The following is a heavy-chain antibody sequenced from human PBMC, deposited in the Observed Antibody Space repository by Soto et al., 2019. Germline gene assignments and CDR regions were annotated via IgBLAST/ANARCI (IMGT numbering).Heavy chain of an antibody. Sequence: SETLSLTCTVSGGSISSYYWSWIRQPPGKGLEWIGYIYYSGSTNYNPSLKSRVTISVDTSKNQFSLKLSSVTAADTAVYYCARVVVPAAMIGGDWFDPWGQGTLVTVSS. CDR3: ARVVVPAAMIGGDWFDP. CDR2: IYYSGST. D-gene: IGHD2-2*01. V-gene: IGHV4-59*01. CDR1: GGSISSYY. J-gene: IGHJ5*02.